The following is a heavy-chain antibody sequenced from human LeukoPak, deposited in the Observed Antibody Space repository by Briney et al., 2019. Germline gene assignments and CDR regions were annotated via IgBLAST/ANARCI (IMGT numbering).Heavy chain of an antibody. J-gene: IGHJ4*02. CDR1: GGSISSYY. CDR3: ASSKFRSTFDY. D-gene: IGHD2-21*01. CDR2: IYYSGST. Sequence: SETLSLTCTVSGGSISSYYWSWIRQPPGKGLEWIGYIYYSGSTNYNPSLKSRVTISVDTSKNQFSLKLSSVTAADSAVYYCASSKFRSTFDYWGQGTLVTVTS. V-gene: IGHV4-59*01.